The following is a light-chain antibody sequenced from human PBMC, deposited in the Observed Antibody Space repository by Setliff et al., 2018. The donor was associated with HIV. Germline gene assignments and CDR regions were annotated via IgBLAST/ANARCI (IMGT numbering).Light chain of an antibody. V-gene: IGLV2-14*02. CDR2: EVS. CDR1: ASKIGTYNL. CDR3: SSYAGIITLVL. J-gene: IGLJ2*01. Sequence: QSVLTQPASVSESPGQSITISCTGSASKIGTYNLVSWYRQHPGKAPQLLIFEVSERPSGVSSRFSGSKSGNTASLTISGIQADDEGDYYCSSYAGIITLVLFGGGTKVTV.